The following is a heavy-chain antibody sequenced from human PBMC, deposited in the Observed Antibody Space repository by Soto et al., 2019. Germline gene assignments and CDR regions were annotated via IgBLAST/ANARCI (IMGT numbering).Heavy chain of an antibody. Sequence: RGSLRLSCAASGFTFSSYAMHWVRQAPGKGLEWVAVISYDGSNKYYADSVKGRFTISRDNSKNTLYLQMNSLRAEDTAVYYCARDPLWGTAMVLWYFDLWGRGTLVTVSS. CDR3: ARDPLWGTAMVLWYFDL. D-gene: IGHD5-18*01. CDR1: GFTFSSYA. J-gene: IGHJ2*01. V-gene: IGHV3-30-3*01. CDR2: ISYDGSNK.